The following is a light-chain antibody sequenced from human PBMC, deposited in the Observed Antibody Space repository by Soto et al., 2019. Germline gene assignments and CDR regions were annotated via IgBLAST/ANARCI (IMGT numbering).Light chain of an antibody. Sequence: QSVLTQPPSASGTPGQRVTISCSGSSSNIGSNTVNWYQQLPGTAPKLLIYSYNQRPSGVPDRFSDSKSGTSASLAISGLQSEDEADSYCAAWDDSLNGYVFGTGTKVTVL. J-gene: IGLJ1*01. V-gene: IGLV1-44*01. CDR2: SYN. CDR1: SSNIGSNT. CDR3: AAWDDSLNGYV.